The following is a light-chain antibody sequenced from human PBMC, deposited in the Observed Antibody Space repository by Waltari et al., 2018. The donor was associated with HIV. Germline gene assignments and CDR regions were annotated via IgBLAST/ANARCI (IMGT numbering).Light chain of an antibody. CDR2: RDD. CDR3: QVWHINTAV. V-gene: IGLV3-9*01. CDR1: NIVPKN. J-gene: IGLJ1*01. Sequence: SYDLTQALSVSVALGQTATITCDGFNIVPKNVNWHQQKAGQTPLLVINRDDNRPSGTPKRVSGASSSNTATLIISGAHPGDEADYFCQVWHINTAVFGSGTKVTVL.